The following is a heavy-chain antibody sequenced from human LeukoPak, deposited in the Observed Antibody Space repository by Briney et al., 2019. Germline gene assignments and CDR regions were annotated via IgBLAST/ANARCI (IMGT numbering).Heavy chain of an antibody. CDR3: ARNYDFWSGSLPFDY. J-gene: IGHJ4*02. Sequence: ASVKVSCKASGYTFTSYGISRVRQAPGKGLEWMGWISAYNGNTDYAQKLQGRVTMTTDTSTSTAYMELRSLRSDDTAVYYCARNYDFWSGSLPFDYWGQGTLVTVSS. CDR2: ISAYNGNT. V-gene: IGHV1-18*01. D-gene: IGHD3-3*01. CDR1: GYTFTSYG.